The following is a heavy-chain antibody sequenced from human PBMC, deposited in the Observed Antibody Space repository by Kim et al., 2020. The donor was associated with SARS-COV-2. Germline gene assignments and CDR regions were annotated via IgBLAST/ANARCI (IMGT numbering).Heavy chain of an antibody. CDR1: GDSISSSSYF. V-gene: IGHV4-39*01. Sequence: SETLSLTCTVSGDSISSSSYFWVWIRQPPGKGLEWIGSIYYSGSTYYNPSLKSRVTISIDTSKNQFSLKLTSVTAADTAVYFCARSPSSIFQQQIDYWG. D-gene: IGHD6-13*01. CDR3: ARSPSSIFQQQIDY. CDR2: IYYSGST. J-gene: IGHJ4*01.